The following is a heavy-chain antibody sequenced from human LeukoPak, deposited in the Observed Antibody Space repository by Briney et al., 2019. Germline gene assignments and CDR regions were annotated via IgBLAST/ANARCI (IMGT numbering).Heavy chain of an antibody. CDR2: IYSGGST. D-gene: IGHD5-24*01. V-gene: IGHV3-53*01. J-gene: IGHJ4*02. Sequence: GGSLRLSCAASGFTFSSYAMSWVRQAPGKGLEWVSVIYSGGSTYYADSVKGRFTISRDNSKNTLYLQMNSLRAEDTAVYYCARDGRGDGYYYFDYWGQGTLVTVSS. CDR3: ARDGRGDGYYYFDY. CDR1: GFTFSSYA.